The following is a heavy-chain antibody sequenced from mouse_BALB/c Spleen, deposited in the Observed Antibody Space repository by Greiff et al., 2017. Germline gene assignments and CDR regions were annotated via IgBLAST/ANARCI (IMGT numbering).Heavy chain of an antibody. J-gene: IGHJ3*01. CDR2: ISDGGSYT. Sequence: EVQLVESGGGLVKPGGSLKLSCAASGFTFSDYYMYWVRQTPEKRLEWVATISDGGSYTYYPDSVKGRFTISRDNAKNNLYLQMSSLKSEDTAMYYCARGGYDGYWAYWGQGTLVTVSA. CDR1: GFTFSDYY. V-gene: IGHV5-4*02. D-gene: IGHD2-3*01. CDR3: ARGGYDGYWAY.